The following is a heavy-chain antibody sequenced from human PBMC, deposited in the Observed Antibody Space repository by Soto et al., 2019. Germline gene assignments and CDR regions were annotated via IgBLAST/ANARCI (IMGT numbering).Heavy chain of an antibody. CDR1: GYSFTSLD. J-gene: IGHJ4*02. CDR3: ARGVSAGVDY. D-gene: IGHD1-26*01. CDR2: MEPSTGRT. V-gene: IGHV1-8*01. Sequence: QVQLVQSGAEVREPGASVKVSCKASGYSFTSLDINWVRQTAGQGLEWMGWMEPSTGRTGYAQKFQGRVTRTRDTPINTAYMELTTLTSDDTAFYYCARGVSAGVDYWGQGTLVTVSS.